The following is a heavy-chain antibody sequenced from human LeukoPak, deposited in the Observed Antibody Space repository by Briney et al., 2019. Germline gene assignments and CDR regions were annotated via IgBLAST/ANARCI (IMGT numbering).Heavy chain of an antibody. CDR2: IYYSGST. Sequence: PSETLSLTCTVSGGSISSYYWSWIRQPPGKGLEWIGYIYYSGSTNYNPSLKSRVTMSVDTSKNQFSLKLSSVTAADTAVYYCARGRLGYCSSTSCSDAFDIWGQGTMVTVSS. V-gene: IGHV4-59*12. J-gene: IGHJ3*02. CDR1: GGSISSYY. CDR3: ARGRLGYCSSTSCSDAFDI. D-gene: IGHD2-2*01.